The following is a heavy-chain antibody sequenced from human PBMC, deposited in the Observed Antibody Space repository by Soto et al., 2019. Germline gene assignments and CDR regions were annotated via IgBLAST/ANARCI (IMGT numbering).Heavy chain of an antibody. Sequence: EVQLLESGGGLVQPGGSLRLSCAASGFTFSSYAMSWVRQAPGKGLEWVSAISGSGGSTYYADSVKGRFTISRDNSKNTLYLQMYSLRAKDTAVYYCAKVLTYYDILTGYSPLNAFDIWGQGTMVTVSS. J-gene: IGHJ3*02. V-gene: IGHV3-23*01. CDR1: GFTFSSYA. CDR3: AKVLTYYDILTGYSPLNAFDI. D-gene: IGHD3-9*01. CDR2: ISGSGGST.